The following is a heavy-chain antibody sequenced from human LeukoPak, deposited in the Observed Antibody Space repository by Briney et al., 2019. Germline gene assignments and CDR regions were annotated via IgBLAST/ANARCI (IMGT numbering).Heavy chain of an antibody. D-gene: IGHD1-14*01. V-gene: IGHV4-59*01. Sequence: SETLSLTCTASGGSISSYYWSWIRQPPGKGLEWIGYIYYSGSTNYNPSLKSRVTISVDTSKNQFSLKLSSVTAADTAVYYCARVGGNRPYYFDYWGQGTLVTVSS. CDR3: ARVGGNRPYYFDY. J-gene: IGHJ4*02. CDR1: GGSISSYY. CDR2: IYYSGST.